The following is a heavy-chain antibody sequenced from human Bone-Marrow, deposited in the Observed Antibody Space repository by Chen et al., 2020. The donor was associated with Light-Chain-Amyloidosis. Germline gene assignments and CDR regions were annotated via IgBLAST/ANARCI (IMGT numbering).Heavy chain of an antibody. CDR1: GGPISSYY. D-gene: IGHD3-22*01. V-gene: IGHV4-4*07. J-gene: IGHJ4*02. CDR2: IYTRGST. Sequence: QVQLQEAGPGLVKPSETLSLTRTVSGGPISSYYWSWIRQPAGKGLEWIGRIYTRGSTNHNPSLKSRVTMSVDTSKNQFSLKLSSVTAADTAVYYCARSYDSSGYLAYYFDYWGQGTLVTVSS. CDR3: ARSYDSSGYLAYYFDY.